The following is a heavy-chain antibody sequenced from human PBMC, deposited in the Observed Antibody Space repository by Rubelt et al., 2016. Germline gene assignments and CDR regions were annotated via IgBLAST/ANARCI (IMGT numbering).Heavy chain of an antibody. Sequence: GRSLRLSCAASGFTFSNYGMHWVRQAPGKGLEWVGHIKSNPDGGAAEYAAAVKGRFTISRDDSKNTLYLQMDSLKTEDTAVYYCTTDPHCSSSSCYRLGYFDNWGQGTLVTVSS. J-gene: IGHJ4*02. CDR1: GFTFSNYG. D-gene: IGHD2-2*01. V-gene: IGHV3-15*07. CDR3: TTDPHCSSSSCYRLGYFDN. CDR2: IKSNPDGGAA.